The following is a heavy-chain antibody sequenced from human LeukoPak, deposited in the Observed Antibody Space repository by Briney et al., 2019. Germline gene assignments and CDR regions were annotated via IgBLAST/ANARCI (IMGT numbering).Heavy chain of an antibody. D-gene: IGHD3-10*01. CDR2: MNPNSGNT. CDR3: ARDRSAFEEYGSGIPFDY. J-gene: IGHJ4*02. V-gene: IGHV1-8*01. Sequence: ASVKVSCKASGYAFTSYDINWARQATGQGLEWMGWMNPNSGNTGYAQKFQGRVTMTRNTSISTAYMELSSLRSEDTAVYYCARDRSAFEEYGSGIPFDYWGQGTLVTVSS. CDR1: GYAFTSYD.